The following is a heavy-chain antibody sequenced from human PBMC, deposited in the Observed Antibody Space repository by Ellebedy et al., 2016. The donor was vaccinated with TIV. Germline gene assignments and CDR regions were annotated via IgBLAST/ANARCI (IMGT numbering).Heavy chain of an antibody. CDR3: TRDCSSSACHAYYYYYGMDV. CDR1: GYTFTSYA. D-gene: IGHD2-2*01. Sequence: AASVKVSCKTSGYTFTSYAISWVRQAPGQGLEWMAWTSPYSGDTRFAPKFQDRVTLTTDTSTSTVYMELRSLRSDDSAMYYCTRDCSSSACHAYYYYYGMDVWGQGTSVTVSS. CDR2: TSPYSGDT. V-gene: IGHV1-18*01. J-gene: IGHJ6*02.